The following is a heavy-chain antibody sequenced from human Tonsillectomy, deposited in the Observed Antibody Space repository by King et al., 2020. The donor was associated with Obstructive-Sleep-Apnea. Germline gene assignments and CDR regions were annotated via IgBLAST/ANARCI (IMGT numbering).Heavy chain of an antibody. J-gene: IGHJ3*02. Sequence: VQLVESGGGLVQPGRSLRLSCAASGFTFDDYAMHWVRQAPGKGLEWVSGISWNSGSIGYADSVKGRFTISRDNAKNSLYLQMNSLRAEDTALYYCAKDSSRLGELSAFDIWGQGTMVTVSS. CDR2: ISWNSGSI. CDR3: AKDSSRLGELSAFDI. V-gene: IGHV3-9*01. CDR1: GFTFDDYA. D-gene: IGHD3-16*02.